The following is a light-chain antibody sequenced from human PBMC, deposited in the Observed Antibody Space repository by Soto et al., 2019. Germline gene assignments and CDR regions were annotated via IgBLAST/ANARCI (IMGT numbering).Light chain of an antibody. J-gene: IGKJ4*01. V-gene: IGKV3-11*01. CDR2: DAS. Sequence: EIVLTQSPATLSLSPGESATLSCRASQSVSSYLAWYQQKPGQAPRLLIYDASNRATGIPARFSGSGSGTDFTLTINNLEPEDFAVYYCQQRSDWPLTFGGGTKVEIK. CDR3: QQRSDWPLT. CDR1: QSVSSY.